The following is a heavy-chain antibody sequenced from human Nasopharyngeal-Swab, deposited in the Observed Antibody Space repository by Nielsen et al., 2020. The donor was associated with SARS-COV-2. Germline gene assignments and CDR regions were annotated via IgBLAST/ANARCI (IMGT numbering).Heavy chain of an antibody. D-gene: IGHD2-15*01. CDR2: ISAYNGNT. V-gene: IGHV1-18*01. J-gene: IGHJ5*02. CDR1: GYTFTSYG. Sequence: ASVKVSCKASGYTFTSYGISWVRQAPGQGLEWMGWISAYNGNTNYAQKLQGRVTMTTDTSTSTAYMELRSLRSDDTAVYYCAREEGGLVVAATGGWFDPWGQGTLVTVSS. CDR3: AREEGGLVVAATGGWFDP.